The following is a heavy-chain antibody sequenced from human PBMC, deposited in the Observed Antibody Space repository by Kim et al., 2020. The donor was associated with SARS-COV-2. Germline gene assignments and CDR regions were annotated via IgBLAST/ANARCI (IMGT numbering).Heavy chain of an antibody. J-gene: IGHJ6*02. CDR2: GSNK. CDR3: AYYYCGLDV. Sequence: GSNKYNADSWKGRFTITRDNSKTRLYLQMNSLGAEDTAVYYCAYYYCGLDVWGQGTTVTVSS. V-gene: IGHV3-30*02.